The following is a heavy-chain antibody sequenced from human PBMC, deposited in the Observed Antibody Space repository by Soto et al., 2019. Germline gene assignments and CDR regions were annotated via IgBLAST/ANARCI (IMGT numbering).Heavy chain of an antibody. Sequence: QVQLQQWGAGLLKPSETLSLTCPVNGGYFSDYYWTWMRQPPGKGLEWIGEVNHGGSTHYNPSLKSRVSISVDTSKKQFSLNLTFVTAADTAVYYCAREWWSGSLIGGSLGGEGTLVTVSS. CDR2: VNHGGST. J-gene: IGHJ4*02. CDR3: AREWWSGSLIGGSL. CDR1: GGYFSDYY. D-gene: IGHD3-3*01. V-gene: IGHV4-34*01.